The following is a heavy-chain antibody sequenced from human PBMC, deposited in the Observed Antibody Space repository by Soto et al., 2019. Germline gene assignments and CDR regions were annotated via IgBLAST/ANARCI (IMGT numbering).Heavy chain of an antibody. CDR2: IIPILGIA. CDR3: ARRRTGFMGDAFDI. V-gene: IGHV1-69*02. J-gene: IGHJ3*02. Sequence: QVQLVQSGAEVKKPGSSVKVSCKASGGTFSSYTISWVRQAPGQGLEWMGRIIPILGIANYAQKFQGRVTITADKAXSTAYMELSSLRSEDTAVYYCARRRTGFMGDAFDIWGQGTMVTVSS. CDR1: GGTFSSYT. D-gene: IGHD3-9*01.